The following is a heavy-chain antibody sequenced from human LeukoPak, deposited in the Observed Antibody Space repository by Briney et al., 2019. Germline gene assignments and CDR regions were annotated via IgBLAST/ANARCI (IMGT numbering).Heavy chain of an antibody. CDR1: GFTFSNAW. Sequence: PGGSLRLSCAASGFTFSNAWMSWVRQVPGKGLEWVGRIKRKIDSATTDYAAPVKGRFTTSRDDSKSMLYLQMNSLKTEDTAVYYCTTDNAPGMDVWGQGTTVTVSS. V-gene: IGHV3-15*01. D-gene: IGHD2-2*01. J-gene: IGHJ6*02. CDR3: TTDNAPGMDV. CDR2: IKRKIDSATT.